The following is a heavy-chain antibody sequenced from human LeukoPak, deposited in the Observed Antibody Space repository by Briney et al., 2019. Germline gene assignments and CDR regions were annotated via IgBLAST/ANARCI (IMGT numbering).Heavy chain of an antibody. J-gene: IGHJ2*01. Sequence: SETLSLTCAVYVGSFSGYYWSWIRQPPGKGLEWIGEINHSGSTNYNPSLKSRVSISAVTSKNQFSLKLTSVTAADTAVYYCVREREGYFDLWGRGTRVTVSS. V-gene: IGHV4-34*01. CDR1: VGSFSGYY. CDR2: INHSGST. CDR3: VREREGYFDL.